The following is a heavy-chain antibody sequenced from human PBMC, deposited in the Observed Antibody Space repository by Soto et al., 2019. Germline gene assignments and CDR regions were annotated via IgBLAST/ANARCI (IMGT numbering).Heavy chain of an antibody. CDR2: MNPNSGNT. D-gene: IGHD6-19*01. CDR1: GYTFTSYD. J-gene: IGHJ6*02. V-gene: IGHV1-8*01. Sequence: ASVKVSCKASGYTFTSYDINWVRQATGQGLEWMGWMNPNSGNTGYAQKFQGRVTMTRNTSISTAYMELSSLRSEDTAVYYCARVGSGWSHYYYYGMDVWGQGTPVTVYS. CDR3: ARVGSGWSHYYYYGMDV.